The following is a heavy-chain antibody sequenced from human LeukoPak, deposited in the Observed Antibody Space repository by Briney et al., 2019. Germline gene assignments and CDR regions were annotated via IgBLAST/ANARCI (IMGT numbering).Heavy chain of an antibody. CDR2: IYSGGST. D-gene: IGHD4-23*01. J-gene: IGHJ3*02. V-gene: IGHV3-66*01. Sequence: GGSLRLSCAASGFTVSSNYMSWVRQAPGKGLEWVSVIYSGGSTYYADSVKGRFTISRDNSKNTLYLQMNSLRAEDTAVYYCARVMTTVVTYDAFDIWGQGTMVTVSS. CDR1: GFTVSSNY. CDR3: ARVMTTVVTYDAFDI.